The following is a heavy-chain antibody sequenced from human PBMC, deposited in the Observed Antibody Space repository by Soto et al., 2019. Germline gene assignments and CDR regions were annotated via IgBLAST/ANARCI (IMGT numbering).Heavy chain of an antibody. D-gene: IGHD7-27*01. CDR3: ARHWDWGLAFDI. V-gene: IGHV4-31*03. Sequence: PSETLSLTCTVSGGSISSGGYYWSWIRQHPGKGLEWIGYIYYSGSTNYNPSLKSRVTISVDTSKNQFSLKLSSVTAADTAVYYCARHWDWGLAFDIWGQGTMVTVSS. CDR1: GGSISSGGYY. J-gene: IGHJ3*02. CDR2: IYYSGST.